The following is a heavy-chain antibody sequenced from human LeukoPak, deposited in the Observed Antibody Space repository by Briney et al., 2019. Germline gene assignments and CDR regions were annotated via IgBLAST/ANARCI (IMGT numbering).Heavy chain of an antibody. J-gene: IGHJ3*02. Sequence: SETLSLTCTVSGGSISSYYWSWIRQPPGKGLEWIGYIYYSGSTNYNLSLKSRVTISVDTSKNQFSLKLSSVTAADTAVYYCARDRYDNGAFDIWGQGTMVTVSS. CDR1: GGSISSYY. CDR3: ARDRYDNGAFDI. V-gene: IGHV4-59*01. D-gene: IGHD3-22*01. CDR2: IYYSGST.